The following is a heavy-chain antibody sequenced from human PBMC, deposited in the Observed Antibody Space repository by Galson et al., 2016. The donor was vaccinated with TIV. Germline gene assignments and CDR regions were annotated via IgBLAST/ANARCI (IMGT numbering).Heavy chain of an antibody. CDR2: IRSKPYGGTA. CDR3: ARGRGEI. J-gene: IGHJ4*02. D-gene: IGHD3-10*01. Sequence: SLRLSCAVSGFRFGDYAISWFRQTPEKGLEWVGFIRSKPYGGTAEYAASVRGRFTIARDDSRSTGYLQMDSLESKDTAVYYCARGRGEIWGQGTRATVSS. CDR1: GFRFGDYA. V-gene: IGHV3-49*03.